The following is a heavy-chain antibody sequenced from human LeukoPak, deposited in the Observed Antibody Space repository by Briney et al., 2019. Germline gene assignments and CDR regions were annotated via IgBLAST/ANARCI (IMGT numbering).Heavy chain of an antibody. CDR3: ARDVQYGSGSYYNPNRTS. Sequence: SVKVSCKASGGTFSSYTISWVQQAPGQGLEWMGRIIPILGIANYAQKFQGRVTITADKSTSTAYMELSSLRSEDTAVYYCARDVQYGSGSYYNPNRTSWGQGTLVTVSS. CDR1: GGTFSSYT. D-gene: IGHD3-10*01. CDR2: IIPILGIA. J-gene: IGHJ5*02. V-gene: IGHV1-69*04.